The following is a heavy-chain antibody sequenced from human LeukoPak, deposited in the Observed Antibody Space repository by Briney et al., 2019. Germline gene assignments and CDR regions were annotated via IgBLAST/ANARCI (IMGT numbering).Heavy chain of an antibody. CDR2: IDWDDDK. CDR3: ARTYCSGGSCYSGWFDP. D-gene: IGHD2-15*01. V-gene: IGHV2-70*04. CDR1: GFSLSTSGMR. J-gene: IGHJ5*02. Sequence: SGPALVKPXQTLTLTCTFSGFSLSTSGMRVSWIRQPPGKALEWLARIDWDDDKFYSTSLKTRLTISKDTSKNQVVLTMTNMDPVDTATYYCARTYCSGGSCYSGWFDPWGQGTLVTVSS.